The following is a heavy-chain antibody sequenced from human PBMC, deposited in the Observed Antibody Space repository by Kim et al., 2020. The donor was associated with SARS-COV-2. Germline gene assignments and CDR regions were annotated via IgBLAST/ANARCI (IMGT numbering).Heavy chain of an antibody. D-gene: IGHD3-10*01. J-gene: IGHJ4*02. Sequence: GGSLRLSCAASGFVFSNYAVHWVRQAPGKGLEYVSAISSNGQSTYYGNSVKGRFTISRDNSKDTLYLQMGSLGVEDMAVYYCARGGYYYGSGSYYYYFDSWGQGTLVTLSS. CDR3: ARGGYYYGSGSYYYYFDS. CDR2: ISSNGQST. V-gene: IGHV3-64*01. CDR1: GFVFSNYA.